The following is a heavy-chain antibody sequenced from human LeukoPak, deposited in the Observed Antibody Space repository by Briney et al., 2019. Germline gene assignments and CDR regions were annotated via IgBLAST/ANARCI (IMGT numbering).Heavy chain of an antibody. CDR3: ARRAGGYSHPYDY. D-gene: IGHD4-23*01. CDR2: IYSDNT. Sequence: GGSLRLSCTVSGFTVSSNSMSWVRQAPGKGLEWVSFIYSDNTHYSDSVKGRFTISRDNSKNTLYLQMNSLRAEDTAVYYCARRAGGYSHPYDYWGRGTPVTVSS. CDR1: GFTVSSNS. J-gene: IGHJ4*02. V-gene: IGHV3-53*01.